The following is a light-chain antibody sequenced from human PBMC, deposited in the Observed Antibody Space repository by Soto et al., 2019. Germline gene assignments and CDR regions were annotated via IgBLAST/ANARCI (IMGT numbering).Light chain of an antibody. V-gene: IGKV3-15*01. CDR3: QQYDDWPQT. CDR2: GAS. Sequence: EIVMTQSPATLSVSPGERATLSCGASQSVRTYLAWYQQKPGQAPRLLIHGASTRAPGIPARFSGSGSGTDFTLTISSLQSEDFAVYYCQQYDDWPQTFDQGTKVDIK. J-gene: IGKJ1*01. CDR1: QSVRTY.